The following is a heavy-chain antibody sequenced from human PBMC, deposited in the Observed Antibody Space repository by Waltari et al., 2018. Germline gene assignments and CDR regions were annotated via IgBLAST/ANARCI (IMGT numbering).Heavy chain of an antibody. CDR2: IYYSGST. CDR3: ARINIVVVPAAIVRWFDP. V-gene: IGHV4-59*01. J-gene: IGHJ5*02. D-gene: IGHD2-2*02. Sequence: QVQLQESGPGLVKPSETLSLTCTVSGGSISSYYWSWIRQPPGKGLEWIGYIYYSGSTNHNPSRKSRVTISVDTSKNQFSLKLSSVTAADTAVYYCARINIVVVPAAIVRWFDPWGQGTLVTVSS. CDR1: GGSISSYY.